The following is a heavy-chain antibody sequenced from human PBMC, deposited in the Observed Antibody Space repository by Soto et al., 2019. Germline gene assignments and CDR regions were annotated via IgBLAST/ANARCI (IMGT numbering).Heavy chain of an antibody. J-gene: IGHJ4*02. D-gene: IGHD1-1*01. CDR1: GGSISTAHS. CDR3: ARAVALPGLFYFDY. CDR2: IYNSGSA. Sequence: QVQLHESGPGLVKPSGTLSLTCAVSGGSISTAHSWSWVRQTPGKGLEWIAEIYNSGSANYNPSLKSRVTISVDKSNNQFSLKLISVTAADTAIYFCARAVALPGLFYFDYWGQGTLVTVSS. V-gene: IGHV4-4*02.